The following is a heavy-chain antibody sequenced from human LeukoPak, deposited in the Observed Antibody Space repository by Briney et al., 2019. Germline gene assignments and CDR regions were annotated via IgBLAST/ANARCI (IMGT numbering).Heavy chain of an antibody. V-gene: IGHV5-51*01. J-gene: IGHJ4*02. D-gene: IGHD6-6*01. CDR2: INADDSDT. CDR3: ARHIESYSSSFFTPYYFDY. Sequence: GESLKISCMGSGSKFATYWIAWVRQMPGKGLEWVGIINADDSDTAYSPSFEGQVTISADRSIGTAYLQWSSLKASDTAMYYCARHIESYSSSFFTPYYFDYWGQGTLVTVSS. CDR1: GSKFATYW.